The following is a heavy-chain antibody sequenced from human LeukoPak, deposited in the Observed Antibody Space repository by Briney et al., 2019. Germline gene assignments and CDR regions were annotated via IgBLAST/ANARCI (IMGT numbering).Heavy chain of an antibody. D-gene: IGHD6-13*01. CDR3: AKEGLGSSWYPNYFDY. V-gene: IGHV3-30*18. Sequence: PGGSLRLSCAASGFTLSAYAMHSVRQAPGKGLEWVALISYDGSNKYYADFVKGRFTISRDSSKNTLYLQVNSLRAEDTAVYYCAKEGLGSSWYPNYFDYWGQGTLVTVSS. CDR1: GFTLSAYA. J-gene: IGHJ4*02. CDR2: ISYDGSNK.